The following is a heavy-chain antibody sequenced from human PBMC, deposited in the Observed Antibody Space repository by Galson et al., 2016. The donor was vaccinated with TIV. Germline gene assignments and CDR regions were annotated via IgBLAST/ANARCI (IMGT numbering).Heavy chain of an antibody. V-gene: IGHV4-59*01. J-gene: IGHJ3*01. CDR1: GGSMTSYY. Sequence: SETLSLTCAVSGGSMTSYYWNWFRQSPGKGLEWIAYIYSSGGTNSNPSLRSRLTISVDTSKNQFSLRLYSVTAADTAIYYCTRGIAARPAIAVDAFDVWGPVSMVAVSS. D-gene: IGHD6-25*01. CDR2: IYSSGGT. CDR3: TRGIAARPAIAVDAFDV.